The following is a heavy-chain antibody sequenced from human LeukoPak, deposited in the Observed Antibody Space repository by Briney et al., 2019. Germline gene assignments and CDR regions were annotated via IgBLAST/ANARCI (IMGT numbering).Heavy chain of an antibody. CDR2: IIPIFGTA. J-gene: IGHJ3*02. CDR3: ARDPYCSSTSCPEPGAFDI. Sequence: GSSVNVSCKASGCTFSSYAISWVRQAPGQGLEWMGGIIPIFGTANYAQKFQGRVTITADESTSTAYMELSSLRSEDTAVYYCARDPYCSSTSCPEPGAFDIWGQGTMVTVSS. CDR1: GCTFSSYA. V-gene: IGHV1-69*01. D-gene: IGHD2-2*01.